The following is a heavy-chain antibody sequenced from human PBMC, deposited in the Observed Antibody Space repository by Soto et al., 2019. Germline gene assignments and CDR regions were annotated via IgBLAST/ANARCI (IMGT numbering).Heavy chain of an antibody. V-gene: IGHV3-11*06. CDR2: ISSSSSYT. Sequence: WGALVIACASPVFTFSYYYMTWIRQAPGKGLEWVSYISSSSSYTNYADSVKGRFTISRDNAKNSLYLQMNSLRAEDTAVYYCARVPVVVDATRWFDPWGQGTMVTVSS. D-gene: IGHD2-15*01. J-gene: IGHJ5*02. CDR3: ARVPVVVDATRWFDP. CDR1: VFTFSYYY.